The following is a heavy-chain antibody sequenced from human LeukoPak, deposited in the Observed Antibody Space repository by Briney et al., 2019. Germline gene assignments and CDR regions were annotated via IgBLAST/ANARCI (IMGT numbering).Heavy chain of an antibody. CDR1: AGSISSYY. CDR3: ARESVVALAAAGGPLQH. J-gene: IGHJ1*01. D-gene: IGHD6-13*01. Sequence: SETLSLTCTVSAGSISSYYWSWIRQPAGKGLEWIGRIYTSGSTNYNPSLKSRVTMSVDTSKNQFSLKLSSVTAADTAVYYCARESVVALAAAGGPLQHWGQGTLVTVSS. V-gene: IGHV4-4*07. CDR2: IYTSGST.